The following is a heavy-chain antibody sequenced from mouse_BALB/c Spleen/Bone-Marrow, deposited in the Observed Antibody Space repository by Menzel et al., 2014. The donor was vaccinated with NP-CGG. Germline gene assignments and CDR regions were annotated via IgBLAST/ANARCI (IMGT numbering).Heavy chain of an antibody. V-gene: IGHV5-17*02. D-gene: IGHD2-4*01. CDR1: GFTFSSFG. CDR2: ISNGSSTI. J-gene: IGHJ4*01. CDR3: ARKGAMITHYYAMDY. Sequence: DVQLQESGGGLVQPGGSRKLSCAASGFTFSSFGMHWVRQAPEKGLEWVAYISNGSSTIYYADTVKGRFTISRDNPKYTLFLQMTSLRSEDTAMYYCARKGAMITHYYAMDYWGQGTSVTVSS.